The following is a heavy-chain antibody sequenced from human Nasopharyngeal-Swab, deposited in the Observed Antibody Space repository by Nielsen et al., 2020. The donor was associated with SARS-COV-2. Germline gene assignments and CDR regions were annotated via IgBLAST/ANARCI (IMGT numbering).Heavy chain of an antibody. J-gene: IGHJ4*02. CDR3: ARLGGGGGNY. D-gene: IGHD1-26*01. Sequence: GESLKISCAASGFTFSSYAMHWVRQAPGKGLEWVAVISYDGGNKYYADSVKGRFTISRDNSKNTLYLQMNSLRAEDTAVYYCARLGGGGGNYGGQGTLVTVSS. V-gene: IGHV3-30*04. CDR2: ISYDGGNK. CDR1: GFTFSSYA.